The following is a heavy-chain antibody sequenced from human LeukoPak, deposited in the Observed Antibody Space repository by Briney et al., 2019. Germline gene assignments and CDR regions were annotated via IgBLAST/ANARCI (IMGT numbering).Heavy chain of an antibody. D-gene: IGHD1-26*01. Sequence: SETLSLTCTVSGGAISSSSYYWGWIRQPPGKGLEWIGSIYYSGSTYYNPSLKSRVTISVDTSKNQFSRKLSSVTAADTAVYYCARDGFVGAYYMDVWGKGTTVTVSS. CDR3: ARDGFVGAYYMDV. CDR2: IYYSGST. CDR1: GGAISSSSYY. J-gene: IGHJ6*03. V-gene: IGHV4-39*07.